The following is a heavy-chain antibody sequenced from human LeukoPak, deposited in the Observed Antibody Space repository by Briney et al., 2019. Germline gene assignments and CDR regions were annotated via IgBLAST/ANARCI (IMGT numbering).Heavy chain of an antibody. CDR1: GFTFGKYW. D-gene: IGHD6-19*01. V-gene: IGHV3-7*03. Sequence: PGGSLRLSCVASGFTFGKYWMSWVRQAPGKGLEWVANIKLDGSEKNYVDSVKGRFTISRDNTKNSLYLQMNSLRAEDTALYYCARAPYSSGWYGEVYYYYGMDVWGQGTTVTVSS. CDR2: IKLDGSEK. CDR3: ARAPYSSGWYGEVYYYYGMDV. J-gene: IGHJ6*02.